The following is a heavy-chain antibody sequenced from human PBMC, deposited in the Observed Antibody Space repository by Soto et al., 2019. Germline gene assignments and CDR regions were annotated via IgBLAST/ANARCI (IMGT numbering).Heavy chain of an antibody. J-gene: IGHJ4*02. CDR2: IYYSGST. Sequence: QVQLQESGPGLVKPSQTLSLTCTVSGGSISSGGYYWSWIRQHPGKGLEWIGYIYYSGSTYYNPSLKSRVTISVDTSKIQFSLKLSSVTAADTAVYYCAGRYYDILTGYYAVDYWGQGTLVTVSS. CDR1: GGSISSGGYY. CDR3: AGRYYDILTGYYAVDY. D-gene: IGHD3-9*01. V-gene: IGHV4-31*03.